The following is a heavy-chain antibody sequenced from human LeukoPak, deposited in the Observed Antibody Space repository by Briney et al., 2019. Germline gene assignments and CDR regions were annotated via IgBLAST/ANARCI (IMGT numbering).Heavy chain of an antibody. CDR1: GFTFSSYG. J-gene: IGHJ4*02. V-gene: IGHV3-30*18. CDR2: ISYDGSNK. CDR3: AKDTRRPPSYFDY. Sequence: GGSLRLSCAASGFTFSSYGMHWVRQAPGKGLEWVAVISYDGSNKYYADSVKGRFTISRDNSKNTLYLQMNSLRAEDTAVYYCAKDTRRPPSYFDYWGQGTLVTVSS.